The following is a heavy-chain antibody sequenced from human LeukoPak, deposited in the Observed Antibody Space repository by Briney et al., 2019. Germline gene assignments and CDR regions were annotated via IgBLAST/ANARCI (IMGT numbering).Heavy chain of an antibody. J-gene: IGHJ6*02. D-gene: IGHD2-21*01. Sequence: GGSLRLSCAASGFTFSSYAMSWVRQAPGKGLEWVSAISGSGGSTYYADSVKGRFTISRDNAKNSLYLQMNNLRAEDTAVYYCARYRGGDCYGMDVWGQGTTVTVSS. V-gene: IGHV3-23*01. CDR2: ISGSGGST. CDR1: GFTFSSYA. CDR3: ARYRGGDCYGMDV.